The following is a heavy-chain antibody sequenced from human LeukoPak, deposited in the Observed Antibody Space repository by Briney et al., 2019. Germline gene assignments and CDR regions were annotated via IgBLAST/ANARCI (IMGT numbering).Heavy chain of an antibody. CDR1: GFRFSDFY. CDR3: ARERYSSGWYLVDY. CDR2: ISSSITYT. V-gene: IGHV3-11*05. J-gene: IGHJ4*02. Sequence: PGESLRLSCAASGFRFSDFYMSWIRQTPGKGLEWISLISSSITYTNYADSVRGRFTISRDNSKNSLYLQMNSLRAEDTAVYYCARERYSSGWYLVDYWGQGTLVTVSS. D-gene: IGHD6-19*01.